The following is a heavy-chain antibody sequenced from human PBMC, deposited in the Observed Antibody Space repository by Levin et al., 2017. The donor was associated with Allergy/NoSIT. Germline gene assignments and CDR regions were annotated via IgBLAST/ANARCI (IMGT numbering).Heavy chain of an antibody. CDR3: ARGVGGGSYYGEYWFDP. V-gene: IGHV4-34*01. CDR1: GGSFSGYY. CDR2: INHSGST. Sequence: GSLRLSCAVYGGSFSGYYWSWIRQPPGKGLEWIGEINHSGSTNYNPSLKSRVTISVDTSKNQFSLKLSSVTAADTAVYYCARGVGGGSYYGEYWFDPWGQGTLVTVSS. J-gene: IGHJ5*02. D-gene: IGHD1-26*01.